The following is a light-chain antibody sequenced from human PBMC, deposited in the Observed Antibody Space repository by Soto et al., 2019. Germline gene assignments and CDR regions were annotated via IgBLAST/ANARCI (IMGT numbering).Light chain of an antibody. CDR1: NSDVGAYSY. CDR3: SSYAGGNNWV. V-gene: IGLV2-14*03. CDR2: DVG. Sequence: QSALTQPASVSGSPGQSITISCTGTNSDVGAYSYVSWYQQYPGKAPKLLIYDVGARPSGISDRFSGSKSGNTASLTVSGLQAEDEANYYCSSYAGGNNWVFGGGTKVTVL. J-gene: IGLJ3*02.